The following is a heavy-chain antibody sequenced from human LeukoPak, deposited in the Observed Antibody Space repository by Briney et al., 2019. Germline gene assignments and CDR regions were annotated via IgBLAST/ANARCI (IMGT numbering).Heavy chain of an antibody. Sequence: GGSLRLSCAASGFTFSSYAMHWVRQAPGKGLEWVAVISYDGSDEYYADSVKGRFTISRDNSKNTLYLQMNSLRAEDTALFYCARVKEAYHALGYWGQGTLVTVSS. J-gene: IGHJ4*02. D-gene: IGHD3-16*01. CDR3: ARVKEAYHALGY. CDR1: GFTFSSYA. CDR2: ISYDGSDE. V-gene: IGHV3-30*04.